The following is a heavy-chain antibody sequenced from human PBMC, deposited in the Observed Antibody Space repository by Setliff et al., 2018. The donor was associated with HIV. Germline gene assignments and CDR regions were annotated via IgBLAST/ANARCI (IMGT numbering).Heavy chain of an antibody. Sequence: ASVKVSCKASGYTFTTYYMHWVRQAPGQGLEWMGRINPNSGGTKYGQKSQGRVTMTRDTPISTAYMELSRLRSDDTAVYCCARGYASGSGSYYYDFWGQGTLVTVSS. CDR1: GYTFTTYY. CDR3: ARGYASGSGSYYYDF. CDR2: INPNSGGT. J-gene: IGHJ4*02. V-gene: IGHV1-2*06. D-gene: IGHD2-15*01.